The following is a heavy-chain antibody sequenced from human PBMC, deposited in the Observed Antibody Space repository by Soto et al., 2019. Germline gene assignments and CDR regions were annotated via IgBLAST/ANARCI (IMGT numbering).Heavy chain of an antibody. J-gene: IGHJ4*02. Sequence: EVQLVESGGGLVKPGGSLRLSCAASGFIFSSYSMNWVRQAPGKGLEWVSSISISSTYIYYADSVKGRFTISRDNAKDSLYLQMNSLRAEDTAVYYCARGLYGSQSYSRSDFGYWGQGTLVTVSS. CDR1: GFIFSSYS. CDR2: ISISSTYI. V-gene: IGHV3-21*01. D-gene: IGHD3-10*01. CDR3: ARGLYGSQSYSRSDFGY.